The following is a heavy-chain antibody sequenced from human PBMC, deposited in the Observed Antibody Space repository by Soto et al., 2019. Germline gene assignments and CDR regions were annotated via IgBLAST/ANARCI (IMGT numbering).Heavy chain of an antibody. J-gene: IGHJ5*02. CDR1: GYTFTSHD. Sequence: GASVKVYCKASGYTFTSHDINWVRQATGQGLEWMGWMNPNRGNTGYAQKFQGRVTMTRSTSISTAYMELSNLRSEDTAVYYCVRGYPYSSGPWGQGTLVTSPQ. D-gene: IGHD3-22*01. CDR3: VRGYPYSSGP. V-gene: IGHV1-8*01. CDR2: MNPNRGNT.